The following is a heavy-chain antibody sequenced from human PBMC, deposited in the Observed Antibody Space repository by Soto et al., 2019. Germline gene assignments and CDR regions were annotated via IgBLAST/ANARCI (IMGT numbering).Heavy chain of an antibody. J-gene: IGHJ4*02. CDR1: GAIFSSNA. V-gene: IGHV1-69*01. D-gene: IGHD5-18*01. CDR2: ILPIFGRT. CDR3: ATGGRAYSYAPRLYFEY. Sequence: QVQLVQSGAEVKKPGSSVKVTCKASGAIFSSNAISWVRQAPGQGLEWMGGILPIFGRTNYAQKFQGRVTITADESTRTAYMKLSSLKSEDTAVYYFATGGRAYSYAPRLYFEYWGQGNLVTVSS.